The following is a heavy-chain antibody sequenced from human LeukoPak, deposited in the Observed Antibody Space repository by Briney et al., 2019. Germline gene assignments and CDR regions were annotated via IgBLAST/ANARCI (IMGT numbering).Heavy chain of an antibody. CDR1: GDTVSSNTAA. J-gene: IGHJ6*02. CDR3: SRQRSTSTYYFGLDV. CDR2: TYYRSKWNT. Sequence: SQTLSLTCAISGDTVSSNTAAWNCIRQSPSRGLEWLGRTYYRSKWNTDYAASVQNRITINPDTSTNQFSLQLKSATPEDTAVYNCSRQRSTSTYYFGLDVWGQGTTVTVSS. V-gene: IGHV6-1*01. D-gene: IGHD6-6*01.